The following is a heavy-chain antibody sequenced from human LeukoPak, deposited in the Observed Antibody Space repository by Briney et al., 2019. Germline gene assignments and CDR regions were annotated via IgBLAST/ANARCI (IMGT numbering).Heavy chain of an antibody. Sequence: ASVKVSCKASGYTFTSYGISWVRQAPGQGLEWMGWISAYNGNTNYAQKLQGRVTMTTDTSTSTAYIELRSLRSDDTAVYYCARGTQAIGSGWYYFDYWGQGTLVTVSS. CDR2: ISAYNGNT. V-gene: IGHV1-18*04. D-gene: IGHD6-19*01. CDR3: ARGTQAIGSGWYYFDY. CDR1: GYTFTSYG. J-gene: IGHJ4*02.